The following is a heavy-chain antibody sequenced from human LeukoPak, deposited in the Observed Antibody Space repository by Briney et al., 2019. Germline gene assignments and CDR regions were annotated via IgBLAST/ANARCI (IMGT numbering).Heavy chain of an antibody. CDR2: ISYDGSNK. CDR3: ARDLYDILTGYSNHYYYYGMDV. V-gene: IGHV3-30-3*01. J-gene: IGHJ6*02. CDR1: GFTFSSYA. D-gene: IGHD3-9*01. Sequence: GGSLRLSCAASGFTFSSYAMHWVRQAPGKGLEWVAVISYDGSNKYYADSVKGRFTISRDNSKNTLYLQMNSLRAEDTAVYYCARDLYDILTGYSNHYYYYGMDVWGQGTTVTVSS.